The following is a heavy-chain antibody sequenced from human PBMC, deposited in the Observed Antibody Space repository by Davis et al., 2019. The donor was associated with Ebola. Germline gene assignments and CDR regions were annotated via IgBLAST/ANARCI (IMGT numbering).Heavy chain of an antibody. V-gene: IGHV7-4-1*02. CDR3: AVPMSSSTAFDI. D-gene: IGHD6-6*01. J-gene: IGHJ3*02. CDR2: INTNTGHP. Sequence: ASVKVSCKASGYTFTSYYMHWVRQAPGQGPEWMGWINTNTGHPIYAQGFTGRLVFSLDTSVNTAYMQINRLKDDDTAVYYCAVPMSSSTAFDIWGQGTMVTVS. CDR1: GYTFTSYY.